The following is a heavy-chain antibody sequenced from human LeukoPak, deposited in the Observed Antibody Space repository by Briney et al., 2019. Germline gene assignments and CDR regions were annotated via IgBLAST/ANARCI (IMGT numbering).Heavy chain of an antibody. V-gene: IGHV4-34*01. D-gene: IGHD3-22*01. CDR2: INHSGST. J-gene: IGHJ4*02. CDR1: GGSFSGYY. Sequence: SETLSLTCAVYGGSFSGYYWSWIRQPPGKGLEWIGEINHSGSTNYNTSLKSRATISVDTTKNQISFKLSTVTAADTAVYYCARGGYEYYYDSRRRPYFDYWGKGALVTVSS. CDR3: ARGGYEYYYDSRRRPYFDY.